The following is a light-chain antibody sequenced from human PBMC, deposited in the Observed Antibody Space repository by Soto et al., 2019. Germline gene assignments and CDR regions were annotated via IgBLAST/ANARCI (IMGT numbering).Light chain of an antibody. J-gene: IGLJ7*01. CDR2: DNT. V-gene: IGLV1-40*01. CDR3: QSYDSSLSGSV. Sequence: QSVLTQSPSVSGAPGQRVTISCTGSSSNIGAGYDVYWYQQLPGTAPKLLIYDNTNRPSGVPDRFSGSKSGTSASLAITGLQAEDEAEYYCQSYDSSLSGSVFGGGTQLTVL. CDR1: SSNIGAGYD.